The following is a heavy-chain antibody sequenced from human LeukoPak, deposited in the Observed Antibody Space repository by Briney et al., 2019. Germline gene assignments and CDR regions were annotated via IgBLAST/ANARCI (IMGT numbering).Heavy chain of an antibody. Sequence: GASVKVSCKASGYTFTGYYMHWVRQAPGQGLEWMGWINPNSGGTNYAQKFQGRVTMTRDPSISTAYMELSRLRSDDTAVYYCARSWGGSGYENDWGQGTLVTVSS. D-gene: IGHD5-12*01. V-gene: IGHV1-2*02. CDR2: INPNSGGT. CDR3: ARSWGGSGYEND. J-gene: IGHJ4*02. CDR1: GYTFTGYY.